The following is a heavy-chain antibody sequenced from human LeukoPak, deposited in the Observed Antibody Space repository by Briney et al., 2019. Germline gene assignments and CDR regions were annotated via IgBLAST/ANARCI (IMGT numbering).Heavy chain of an antibody. D-gene: IGHD5-18*01. V-gene: IGHV4-31*11. J-gene: IGHJ4*02. CDR3: ARLQPLPQHLLGY. CDR1: GGSFSGYY. CDR2: IYYSGST. Sequence: PSETLSLTCAVYGGSFSGYYWSWIRQHPGKGLEWVGYIYYSGSTYYNPPLKSRVTISVDTSKNQFSLKLSSVTAADTAVYYCARLQPLPQHLLGYWGQGTLVTVSS.